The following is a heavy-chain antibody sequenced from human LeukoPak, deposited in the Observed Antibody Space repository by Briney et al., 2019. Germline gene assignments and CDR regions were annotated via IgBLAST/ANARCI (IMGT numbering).Heavy chain of an antibody. CDR3: ASDPGKNYNFWSGRGFDI. J-gene: IGHJ3*02. V-gene: IGHV4-59*01. CDR2: IYDSGST. CDR1: GDSISNYY. Sequence: SETLSLTCTVSGDSISNYYWSWIRQPPGKGLEWIGYIYDSGSTNYNPSLKSRVTISVDTSKNQFSLKLSSVTAADTAVYYCASDPGKNYNFWSGRGFDIWGQGTMVTVSS. D-gene: IGHD3-3*01.